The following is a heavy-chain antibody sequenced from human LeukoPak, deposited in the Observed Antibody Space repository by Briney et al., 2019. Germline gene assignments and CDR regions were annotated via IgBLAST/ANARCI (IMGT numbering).Heavy chain of an antibody. CDR3: ARASPGYSYDYFDY. CDR1: GYIFTSYV. CDR2: INAGNGNT. J-gene: IGHJ4*02. V-gene: IGHV1-3*01. D-gene: IGHD5-18*01. Sequence: ASVKVSCKASGYIFTSYVMHWVRQAPGQRLEWMGWINAGNGNTKSSQKFQGRVTIIRDTSAGTAYMEVSSLRSEDTSVYYCARASPGYSYDYFDYWGQGTLVTVSS.